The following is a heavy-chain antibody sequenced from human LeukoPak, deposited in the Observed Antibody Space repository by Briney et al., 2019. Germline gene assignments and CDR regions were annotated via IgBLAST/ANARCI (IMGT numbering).Heavy chain of an antibody. J-gene: IGHJ4*02. CDR1: GGSISSYY. CDR2: IYYSGST. V-gene: IGHV4-59*08. CDR3: ARHGGCSGGSCYSERAYYFDY. D-gene: IGHD2-15*01. Sequence: SETLSLTCTVSGGSISSYYWSWIRQPPGKGLEWIGYIYYSGSTNYNPSLKSRVTISVDTSKNQFSLKLSSVTAADTAVYYCARHGGCSGGSCYSERAYYFDYWGQGTLVTVSS.